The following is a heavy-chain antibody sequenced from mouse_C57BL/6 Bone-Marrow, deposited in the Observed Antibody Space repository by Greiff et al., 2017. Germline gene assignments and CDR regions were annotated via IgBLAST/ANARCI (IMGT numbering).Heavy chain of an antibody. CDR1: GFTFSDYG. Sequence: EVKLVESGGGLVKPGGSLKLSCAASGFTFSDYGMHWVRQAPEKGLEWVAYSSSGSSTIYYADTVKGRFTISRDNAKNTLFLQMTSLRSEDTAMYYCAVPFAYWGQGTLVTVSA. CDR3: AVPFAY. CDR2: SSSGSSTI. J-gene: IGHJ3*01. V-gene: IGHV5-17*01.